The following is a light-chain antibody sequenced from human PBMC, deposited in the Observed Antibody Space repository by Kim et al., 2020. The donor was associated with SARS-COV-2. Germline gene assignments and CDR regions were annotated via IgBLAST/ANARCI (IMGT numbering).Light chain of an antibody. J-gene: IGLJ3*02. CDR1: NIGSKS. CDR2: YDN. CDR3: QLWDSSSDHWV. Sequence: APGKTARITCGGNNIGSKSVHWYQQKSGQAPVLVIYYDNDRPSGIPERFSGSNSGNTATLTISRVEAGDAADYYCQLWDSSSDHWVFGGGTQLTVL. V-gene: IGLV3-21*04.